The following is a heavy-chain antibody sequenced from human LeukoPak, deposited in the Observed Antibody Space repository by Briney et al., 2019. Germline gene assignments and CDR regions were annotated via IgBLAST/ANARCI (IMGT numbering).Heavy chain of an antibody. CDR3: AKRTEIDYDFWSGYYNPSYYFDY. D-gene: IGHD3-3*01. J-gene: IGHJ4*02. CDR2: ISGSGGST. CDR1: GITFSSYT. V-gene: IGHV3-23*01. Sequence: SGGSLRLSCAASGITFSSYTMSWVRQAPGKGLEWVSAISGSGGSTYYADSVKGRSTISRDNSKNTLYLQMNSLRAEDTAVYYCAKRTEIDYDFWSGYYNPSYYFDYWGQGTLVTVSS.